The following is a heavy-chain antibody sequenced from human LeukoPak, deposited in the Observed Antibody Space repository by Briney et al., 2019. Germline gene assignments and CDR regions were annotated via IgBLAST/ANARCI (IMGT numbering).Heavy chain of an antibody. CDR3: ARDAHYYDSSGYYFGYFDY. D-gene: IGHD3-22*01. J-gene: IGHJ4*02. CDR1: GFTFSSYA. CDR2: ISYDGGNK. Sequence: LSGGSLRLSCAASGFTFSSYAMSWVRQAPGKGLEWVAVISYDGGNKYYADSVKGRFTISRDNSKNTLYLQMNSLRAEDTAVYYCARDAHYYDSSGYYFGYFDYWGQGTLVTVSS. V-gene: IGHV3-30*04.